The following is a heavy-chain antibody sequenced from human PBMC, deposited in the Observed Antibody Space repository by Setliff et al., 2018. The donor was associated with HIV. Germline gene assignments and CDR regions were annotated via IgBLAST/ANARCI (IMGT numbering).Heavy chain of an antibody. V-gene: IGHV3-48*03. CDR3: ARDDPAGGIDY. J-gene: IGHJ4*02. CDR2: MTASGSKI. Sequence: GGSLRLSCAASGFIFSIYEMNWVRQAPGKGLEWVSYMTASGSKIYYADSVKGRFTISRDNAKNSLYLQMNSLRADDTAIYYCARDDPAGGIDYWGQGTLVTVSS. CDR1: GFIFSIYE. D-gene: IGHD1-26*01.